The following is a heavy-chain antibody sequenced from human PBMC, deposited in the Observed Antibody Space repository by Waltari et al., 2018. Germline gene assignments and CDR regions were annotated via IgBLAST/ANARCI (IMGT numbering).Heavy chain of an antibody. CDR1: GYTFTSYA. CDR3: ARDLEYSYGRFDY. CDR2: INAGNGKT. J-gene: IGHJ4*02. Sequence: QVQLVQSGAEVNKPGASVKVSCKASGYTFTSYAMHWVRQAPGQRLEWMGWINAGNGKTKYSHKFQGRVNITRDTSASTAYMELSSLRSEDTAVYYCARDLEYSYGRFDYWGQGTLVTVSS. V-gene: IGHV1-3*01. D-gene: IGHD5-18*01.